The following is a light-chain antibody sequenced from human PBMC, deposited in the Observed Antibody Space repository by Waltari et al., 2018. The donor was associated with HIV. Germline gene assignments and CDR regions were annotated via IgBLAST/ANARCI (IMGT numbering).Light chain of an antibody. V-gene: IGLV1-40*01. CDR3: QSYDSSLSGVV. J-gene: IGLJ2*01. CDR2: GNS. Sequence: QSVLTQPPSVSGAPGQRATIPCTGSSSHSRAGYDVHWYQQLPGTAPKPLIYGNSNRPSGVPDRFSGSKSGTSASLAITGLQAEDEADYYCQSYDSSLSGVVFGGGTKLTVL. CDR1: SSHSRAGYD.